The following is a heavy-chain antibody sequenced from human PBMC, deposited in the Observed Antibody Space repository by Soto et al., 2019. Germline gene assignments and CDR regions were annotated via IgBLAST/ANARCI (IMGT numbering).Heavy chain of an antibody. V-gene: IGHV1-18*01. CDR3: ARDTNYYDSSSPTNWFDP. J-gene: IGHJ5*02. CDR2: ISAYNGNT. Sequence: QVQLVQSGAEVKKPGASVKVSCKASGYTFTSYGISWVRQAPGQGLEWMGWISAYNGNTNYAQKLQGRVTMTTDTARSTAYMELRSLRADDTAVYYCARDTNYYDSSSPTNWFDPWGQGTLVTVSS. D-gene: IGHD3-22*01. CDR1: GYTFTSYG.